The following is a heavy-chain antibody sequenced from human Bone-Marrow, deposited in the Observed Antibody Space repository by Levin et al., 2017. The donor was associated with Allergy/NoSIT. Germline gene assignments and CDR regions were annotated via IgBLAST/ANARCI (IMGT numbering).Heavy chain of an antibody. V-gene: IGHV3-23*01. CDR1: GFPFRSYA. D-gene: IGHD3-3*01. CDR2: ISGSGGST. CDR3: AKGWAYDFWSGYYDY. Sequence: LSLPCAASGFPFRSYAMSWVRPAPGKGLEWVSAISGSGGSTYYADSVKGRFTISRDNSKNTLYLQMNSLRAEDTAVYYCAKGWAYDFWSGYYDYWGQGTLVTVSS. J-gene: IGHJ4*02.